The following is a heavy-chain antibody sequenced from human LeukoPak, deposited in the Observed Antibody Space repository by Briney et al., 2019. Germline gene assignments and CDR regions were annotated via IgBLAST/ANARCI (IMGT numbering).Heavy chain of an antibody. CDR3: ARRVDTAMVTYFDY. CDR1: GITLSNYG. V-gene: IGHV3-23*01. D-gene: IGHD5-18*01. J-gene: IGHJ4*02. Sequence: GGSLRLSCAVSGITLSNYGMTWVRQAPGKGLEWVAGISDSGGRTNYADSVKGRFTISRDNAKNTLYLQMNSLRAEDTAVYYCARRVDTAMVTYFDYWGQGTLVTVSS. CDR2: ISDSGGRT.